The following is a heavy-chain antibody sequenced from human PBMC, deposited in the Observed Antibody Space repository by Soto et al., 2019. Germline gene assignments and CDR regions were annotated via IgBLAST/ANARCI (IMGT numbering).Heavy chain of an antibody. CDR3: AKGSDYLGYGSGGSGHSNWFDP. J-gene: IGHJ5*02. CDR1: GFTFSSYA. D-gene: IGHD2-15*01. V-gene: IGHV3-23*04. CDR2: ISGSGGST. Sequence: EVQLVESGGGLVKPGGSLRLSCAASGFTFSSYAMSWVRQAPGKGLEWVSAISGSGGSTYYADSVKGRFTISRDNSKNTLDLQMNSLRAEDTAVYYCAKGSDYLGYGSGGSGHSNWFDPWGQGTLVTVSS.